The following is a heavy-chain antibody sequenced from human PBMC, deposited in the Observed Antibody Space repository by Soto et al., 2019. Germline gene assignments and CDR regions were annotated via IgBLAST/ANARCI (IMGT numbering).Heavy chain of an antibody. CDR2: ISGGADNT. V-gene: IGHV3-23*01. CDR1: GFTFSCCA. CDR3: AKLRDSGWTDY. J-gene: IGHJ4*02. Sequence: GGSLRLSCTASGFTFSCCAMSWVRQAPGKGLEWVSTISGGADNTWYADSVKGRFTISRDNSKNTLHLQMNSLRAEDTAVYYCAKLRDSGWTDYWGQGTRVTVSS. D-gene: IGHD6-19*01.